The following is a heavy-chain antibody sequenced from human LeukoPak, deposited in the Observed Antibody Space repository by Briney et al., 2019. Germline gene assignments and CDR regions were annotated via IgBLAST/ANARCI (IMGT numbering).Heavy chain of an antibody. Sequence: SETLSLTCTVSGGSISSTTAYWGWVRQPPEKGLEWIGIIYYSGTTYYNPSLKSRLTMSIDTSKDQFSLKLSSVTAADTAVYYCAGNSDLYWYFDLWGRGTLVTVSS. CDR2: IYYSGTT. V-gene: IGHV4-39*07. CDR1: GGSISSTTAY. D-gene: IGHD1-26*01. CDR3: AGNSDLYWYFDL. J-gene: IGHJ2*01.